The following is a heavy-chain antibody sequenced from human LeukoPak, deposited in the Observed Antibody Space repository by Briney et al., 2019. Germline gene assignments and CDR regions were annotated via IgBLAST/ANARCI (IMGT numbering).Heavy chain of an antibody. Sequence: GGSLRLSCAASGFTFSSYAMHWVRQAPGKGLEWVAVISYDGSNKYYADSVKGRFTISRDNSKNTLYLQMNSLRAEDTAVYYCARASNKRIAALDVWGQGTTVTVSS. CDR2: ISYDGSNK. CDR1: GFTFSSYA. J-gene: IGHJ6*02. D-gene: IGHD6-13*01. V-gene: IGHV3-30-3*01. CDR3: ARASNKRIAALDV.